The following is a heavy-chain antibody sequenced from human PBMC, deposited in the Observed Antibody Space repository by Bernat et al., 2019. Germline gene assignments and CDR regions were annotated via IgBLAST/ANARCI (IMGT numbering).Heavy chain of an antibody. D-gene: IGHD1-26*01. CDR2: ISGNSHDT. CDR3: VRVAREADS. V-gene: IGHV3-11*05. J-gene: IGHJ4*02. CDR1: GFTFSDHY. Sequence: QVQLVESGGGLVKPGGSLRLSCAASGFTFSDHYMNWIRQAPGKWLEWISYISGNSHDTNYADSVKGRFTISRDNAKNSLYLQMNNLRDEDTAIYYCVRVAREADSWGQGTLVTVSS.